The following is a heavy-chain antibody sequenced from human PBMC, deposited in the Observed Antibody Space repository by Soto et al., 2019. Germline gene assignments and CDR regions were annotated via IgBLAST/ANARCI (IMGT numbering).Heavy chain of an antibody. CDR2: FSLSGTT. CDR3: ARGLTPPGAPAWYYFDS. D-gene: IGHD2-8*02. J-gene: IGHJ4*02. V-gene: IGHV4-4*07. Sequence: SETLSLTCTVSRASITGTSYWSLIRQHAAKGLEWIGRFSLSGTTNYNPSLRSRVTMSADVSKNQFSLRLTSVTAADTALYYCARGLTPPGAPAWYYFDSWGQGNLVTGSS. CDR1: RASITGTSY.